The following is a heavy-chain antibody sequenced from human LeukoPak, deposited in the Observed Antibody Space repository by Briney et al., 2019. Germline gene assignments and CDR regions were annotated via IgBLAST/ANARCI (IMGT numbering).Heavy chain of an antibody. J-gene: IGHJ4*02. CDR3: ARFPNYDFWSGYYSVDY. D-gene: IGHD3-3*01. V-gene: IGHV1-8*01. CDR1: GYTFTSYD. CDR2: MNPNSGNT. Sequence: ASVKVSCKXSGYTFTSYDINWVRQATRQGLEWMGRMNPNSGNTGYAQKFQGRVTMTRNTSISTAYMELSSLRSEDTAVYYCARFPNYDFWSGYYSVDYWGQGTLVTVSS.